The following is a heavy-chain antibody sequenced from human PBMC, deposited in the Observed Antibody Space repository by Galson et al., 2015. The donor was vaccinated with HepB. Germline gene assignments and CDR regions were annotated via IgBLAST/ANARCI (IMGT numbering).Heavy chain of an antibody. CDR1: GFTFSSYA. J-gene: IGHJ5*02. CDR3: AKDRLGGMTTVTTHWFDP. V-gene: IGHV3-23*01. Sequence: SLRLSCAASGFTFSSYAMSWVRQTPGKGLEWVSAITDGGDDTYYPDSVKGRFTISRDNSKNKLYLQMNSLRAEDTAVYYCAKDRLGGMTTVTTHWFDPWGQGTLVTVSS. CDR2: ITDGGDDT. D-gene: IGHD4-11*01.